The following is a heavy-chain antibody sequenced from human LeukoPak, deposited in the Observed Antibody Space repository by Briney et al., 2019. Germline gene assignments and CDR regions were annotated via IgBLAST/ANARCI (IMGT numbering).Heavy chain of an antibody. D-gene: IGHD6-13*01. V-gene: IGHV3-7*01. J-gene: IGHJ5*02. CDR3: ARDGGSSNWVPWFDP. Sequence: GGSLRLSCAASGFTLSSHWMSWVRQAPGKGLEWVANIKQDGSEKYYVDSVKGRFTISRDNSKNTVYLQMNSLRVEDTAMYYCARDGGSSNWVPWFDPWGQGTLVTVSS. CDR2: IKQDGSEK. CDR1: GFTLSSHW.